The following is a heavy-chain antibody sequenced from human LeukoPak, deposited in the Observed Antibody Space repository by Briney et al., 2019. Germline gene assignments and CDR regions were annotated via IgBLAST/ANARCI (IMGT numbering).Heavy chain of an antibody. CDR2: ISGSGGDT. CDR3: AEDGGVAGTFRAFDY. V-gene: IGHV3-23*01. D-gene: IGHD6-19*01. J-gene: IGHJ4*02. Sequence: GGSLRLSCAASGFTFSSYAMSWVRQAPGKGLEWVSLISGSGGDTYYADSVKGRFTISSDNSKNTLYLQMSSLRAEDTAIYYCAEDGGVAGTFRAFDYRGQGTLVTVSS. CDR1: GFTFSSYA.